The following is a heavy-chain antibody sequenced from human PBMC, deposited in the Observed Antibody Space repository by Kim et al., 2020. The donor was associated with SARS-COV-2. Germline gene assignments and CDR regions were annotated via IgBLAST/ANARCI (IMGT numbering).Heavy chain of an antibody. Sequence: SETLSLTCTVSGGSISSSSYYWGWIRQPPGKGLEWIGSAYYSGSTYYNPSLKSRVAISVDTSKNQFSLKLSSVTAADTAVYYCARHHPRFLEWLSYFDYWCQGTLVTVSS. CDR2: AYYSGST. CDR1: GGSISSSSYY. V-gene: IGHV4-39*01. CDR3: ARHHPRFLEWLSYFDY. J-gene: IGHJ4*02. D-gene: IGHD3-3*01.